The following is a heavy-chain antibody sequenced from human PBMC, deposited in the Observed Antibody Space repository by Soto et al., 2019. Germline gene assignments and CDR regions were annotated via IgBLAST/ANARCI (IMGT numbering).Heavy chain of an antibody. CDR3: AVGPRMWLAGGGY. J-gene: IGHJ4*02. CDR1: GGSFSGYY. CDR2: INHSGIT. V-gene: IGHV4-34*01. Sequence: QVLLEQWGAGLLKPSETLSLTCAVYGGSFSGYYWTWIRQPPGRGLEWLGEINHSGITDYNPALNSRVSISIDTAKNQFSLKLNSVTAADTAVYYCAVGPRMWLAGGGYWGQGTLVTVSS. D-gene: IGHD6-19*01.